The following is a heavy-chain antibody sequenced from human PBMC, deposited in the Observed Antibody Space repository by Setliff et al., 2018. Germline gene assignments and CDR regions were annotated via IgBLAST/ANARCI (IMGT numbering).Heavy chain of an antibody. V-gene: IGHV3-23*01. Sequence: GGSLRLSCAASGFNFNGYWMSWVRQAPGKGLEWVSVISGSGGSTYYADSVKGRFTISRDNSKNTLYLQMNSLRAEDTAVYYCAKNGFGVVALGVNNWFDPWGQGTLVTVSS. CDR2: ISGSGGST. D-gene: IGHD3-10*01. CDR1: GFNFNGYW. CDR3: AKNGFGVVALGVNNWFDP. J-gene: IGHJ5*02.